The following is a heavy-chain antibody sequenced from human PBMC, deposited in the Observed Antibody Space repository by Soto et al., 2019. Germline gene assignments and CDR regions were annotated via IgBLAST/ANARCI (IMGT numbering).Heavy chain of an antibody. J-gene: IGHJ6*02. CDR1: GFTFSNAW. D-gene: IGHD3-3*01. CDR3: TTDSSLTYYDFWSGPVYYYYGMDV. V-gene: IGHV3-15*07. CDR2: IKSKTDGGTT. Sequence: VGSLRLSCAASGFTFSNAWMNWVRQAPGKGLEWVGRIKSKTDGGTTDYAAPVKGRFTISRDDSKNTLYLQMNSLKTEDTAVYYCTTDSSLTYYDFWSGPVYYYYGMDVWGQGTTVTVSS.